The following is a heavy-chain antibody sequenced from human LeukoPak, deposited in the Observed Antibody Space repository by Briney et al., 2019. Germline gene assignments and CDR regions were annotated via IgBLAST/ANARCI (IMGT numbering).Heavy chain of an antibody. CDR3: ARVVGYCSGGSCWPFDY. CDR2: IKQDESEK. D-gene: IGHD2-15*01. Sequence: PGGSLRLSCAASGFTFNTYWMSWVRQAPGKGPEWVANIKQDESEKYYVDSVKGRFTISRDNAKNSLYLQMNSLRAEDTAVYYRARVVGYCSGGSCWPFDYWGQGTLVTVSS. CDR1: GFTFNTYW. V-gene: IGHV3-7*03. J-gene: IGHJ4*02.